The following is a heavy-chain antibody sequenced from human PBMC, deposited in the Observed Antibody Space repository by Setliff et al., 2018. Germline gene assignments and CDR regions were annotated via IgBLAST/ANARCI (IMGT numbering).Heavy chain of an antibody. Sequence: NPSETLSLTCTVSGDSISSRRNYWGWFRQPAGKELEWIGQIYTSWSTYYNPSLKSRATISIDTSKSQFSLKLSSMTAADTALYYCARNPDFLQYSFDLWGRGTLVTVSS. J-gene: IGHJ2*01. CDR1: GDSISSRRNY. CDR2: IYTSWST. CDR3: ARNPDFLQYSFDL. D-gene: IGHD5-12*01. V-gene: IGHV4-61*09.